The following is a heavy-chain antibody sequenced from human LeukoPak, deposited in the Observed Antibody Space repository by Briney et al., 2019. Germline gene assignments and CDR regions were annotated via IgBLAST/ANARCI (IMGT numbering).Heavy chain of an antibody. CDR2: XXTNTGNP. V-gene: IGHV7-4-1*02. D-gene: IGHD3-22*01. Sequence: ASVKVSCKASGYTFTSYAMNWVRQAPGQGLEWXXXXXTNTGNPTYAXXXTXXXXFSLDTSVSTAYLQISSLKAEDTAVYYCARTYYYDSSGYRWDYWGQGTLVTVSS. CDR1: GYTFTSYA. J-gene: IGHJ4*02. CDR3: ARTYYYDSSGYRWDY.